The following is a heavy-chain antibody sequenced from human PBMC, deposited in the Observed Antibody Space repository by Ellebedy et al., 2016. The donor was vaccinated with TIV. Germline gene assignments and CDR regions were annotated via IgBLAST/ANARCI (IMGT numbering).Heavy chain of an antibody. CDR1: GYSFTSYW. Sequence: GESLKISXKGSGYSFTSYWIGWVRQMPGKGLEWMGIIYPGDSDTRYSPSFQGQVTISADKSISTAYLQWSSLKALDTAMYYCARRSLGSTMVRGVKDAFDIWGQGTMVTVSS. CDR2: IYPGDSDT. CDR3: ARRSLGSTMVRGVKDAFDI. D-gene: IGHD3-10*01. J-gene: IGHJ3*02. V-gene: IGHV5-51*01.